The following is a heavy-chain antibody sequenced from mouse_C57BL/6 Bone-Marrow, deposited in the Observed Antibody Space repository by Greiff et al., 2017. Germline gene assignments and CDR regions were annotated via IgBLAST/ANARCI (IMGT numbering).Heavy chain of an antibody. CDR3: AKGGGITTVVDGYFDA. V-gene: IGHV5-16*01. J-gene: IGHJ1*03. D-gene: IGHD1-1*01. CDR2: INYDGSST. Sequence: DVKLVESEGGLVQPGSSMKLSCTASGFTFSDYYMAWVRQVPEKGLEWVANINYDGSSTYYLDSLKSRFIISRDNAKNILYLQMSSLKSEDTATYYCAKGGGITTVVDGYFDAWGTGTTVTVSS. CDR1: GFTFSDYY.